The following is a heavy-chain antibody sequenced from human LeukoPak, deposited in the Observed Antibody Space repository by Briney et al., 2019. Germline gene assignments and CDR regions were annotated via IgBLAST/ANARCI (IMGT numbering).Heavy chain of an antibody. Sequence: SQTLSLTCAISGDSVSSNRAAWHWIRQSPTRGLEWLGRTYYRSKWHNDYAVSVKSRITINPDTSKNQFSLQLNSVTPEDTAVYYCARKEGNWGWDPFDYWGQGTLVTVSS. CDR3: ARKEGNWGWDPFDY. CDR2: TYYRSKWHN. CDR1: GDSVSSNRAA. J-gene: IGHJ4*02. D-gene: IGHD7-27*01. V-gene: IGHV6-1*01.